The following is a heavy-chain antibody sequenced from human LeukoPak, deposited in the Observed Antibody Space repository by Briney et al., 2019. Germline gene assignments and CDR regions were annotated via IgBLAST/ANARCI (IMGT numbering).Heavy chain of an antibody. Sequence: SETLSLTCTVSGGSISSYYWSWIRQPPGKGLEWIGYIYYSGNTNYNPSLKSRVTISVDTSKNQFSLKLSSVTAADTAVYYCARGQLASAAEYFQHWGQGTLVTVSS. CDR2: IYYSGNT. V-gene: IGHV4-59*01. CDR3: ARGQLASAAEYFQH. D-gene: IGHD6-13*01. J-gene: IGHJ1*01. CDR1: GGSISSYY.